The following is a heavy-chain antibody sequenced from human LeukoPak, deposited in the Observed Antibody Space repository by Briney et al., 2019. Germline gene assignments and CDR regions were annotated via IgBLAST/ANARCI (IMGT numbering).Heavy chain of an antibody. V-gene: IGHV4-38-2*02. CDR3: ARVRSGYAFDY. J-gene: IGHJ4*02. D-gene: IGHD5-12*01. Sequence: NPSETLSLTCTVSGYSISSGYYWGWIRQPPGKGLEWIGSIYHSGSTYYNPSLKSRVTISVDTSKNQFSLKLSSVTAADTAVYYCARVRSGYAFDYWGQGTLVTVSS. CDR1: GYSISSGYY. CDR2: IYHSGST.